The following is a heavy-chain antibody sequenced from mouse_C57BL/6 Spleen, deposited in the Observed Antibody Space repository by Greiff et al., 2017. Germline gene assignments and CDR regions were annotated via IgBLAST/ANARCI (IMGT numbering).Heavy chain of an antibody. J-gene: IGHJ3*01. V-gene: IGHV1-80*01. CDR1: GYAFSSYW. Sequence: QVQLKQSGAELVKPGASVKISCKASGYAFSSYWMNWVKQRPGKGLEWIGQIYPGDGDTNYNGKFKGKATLTADKSSSTAYMQLSSLTSEDSAVYFCARGDSNFSWFAYWGQGTLVTVSA. D-gene: IGHD2-5*01. CDR2: IYPGDGDT. CDR3: ARGDSNFSWFAY.